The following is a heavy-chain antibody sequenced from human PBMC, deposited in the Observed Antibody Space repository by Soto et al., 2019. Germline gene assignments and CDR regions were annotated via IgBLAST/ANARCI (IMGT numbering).Heavy chain of an antibody. J-gene: IGHJ6*02. CDR1: GGSFSGYY. CDR3: ARVAGVRGSYDFWSGYYYYYGMDV. D-gene: IGHD3-3*01. V-gene: IGHV4-34*01. Sequence: PSATLSLTCAVYGGSFSGYYWSWIRQPPGKGLEWIGEINHSGSTNYNPSLKSRVTISVDTSKNQFSLKQSSVTAADTAVYYCARVAGVRGSYDFWSGYYYYYGMDVWGQGTTVTVSS. CDR2: INHSGST.